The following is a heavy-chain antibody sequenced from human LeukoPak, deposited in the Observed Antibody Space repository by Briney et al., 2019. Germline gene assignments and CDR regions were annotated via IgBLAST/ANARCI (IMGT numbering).Heavy chain of an antibody. D-gene: IGHD3-22*01. J-gene: IGHJ4*02. Sequence: SETLSLTCTVSGGSISSYYWSWIRQPPGKGLEWIGYTYYSGSTNYNPSLKSRVTISVDTSKNQFSLKLSSVTAADTAVYYCARQRITMMEFDYWGQGTLVTVSS. CDR1: GGSISSYY. CDR3: ARQRITMMEFDY. CDR2: TYYSGST. V-gene: IGHV4-59*08.